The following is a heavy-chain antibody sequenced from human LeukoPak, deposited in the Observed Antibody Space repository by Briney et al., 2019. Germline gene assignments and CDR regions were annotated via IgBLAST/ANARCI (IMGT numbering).Heavy chain of an antibody. D-gene: IGHD6-19*01. CDR3: AKPISGGLAVTADWFDP. CDR1: GFTFSFFA. J-gene: IGHJ5*01. CDR2: INANSGAT. Sequence: GEPLKISCAASGFTFSFFAMSWLRPPPGKGLEWVSTINANSGATSYAASVRGRFTISRDNSKNKLYLQLNSLRAEDTAVYYCAKPISGGLAVTADWFDPWGQGTLVVVSS. V-gene: IGHV3-23*01.